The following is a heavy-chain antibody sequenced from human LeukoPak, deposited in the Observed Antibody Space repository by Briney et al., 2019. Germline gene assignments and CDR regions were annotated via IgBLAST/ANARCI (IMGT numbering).Heavy chain of an antibody. CDR2: IYHSGST. V-gene: IGHV4-39*01. Sequence: PSETLSLTCTVSGDSISSSNFYWAWIRQPPGKGPEWLGSIYHSGSTDYSPSLKGRVTISVDTSTNQFSLKLTSVTAADTAVYYCARLREYYGSGTYPTDYWGQGTLVTVSS. CDR1: GDSISSSNFY. J-gene: IGHJ4*02. CDR3: ARLREYYGSGTYPTDY. D-gene: IGHD3-10*01.